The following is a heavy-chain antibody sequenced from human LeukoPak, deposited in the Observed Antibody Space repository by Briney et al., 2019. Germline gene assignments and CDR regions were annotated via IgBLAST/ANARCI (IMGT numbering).Heavy chain of an antibody. CDR1: GFTSSSSG. CDR3: AKDLGYYSSYYYGMDV. J-gene: IGHJ6*02. Sequence: GGSLRLSCAASGFTSSSSGMHWVRQAPGKGLEWVAVISYDGRSKYYGDSVKGRFTISRDNSKNTLYLQMNSLRAEDSAVYYCAKDLGYYSSYYYGMDVWGQGTTVTVSS. V-gene: IGHV3-30*18. CDR2: ISYDGRSK. D-gene: IGHD4-11*01.